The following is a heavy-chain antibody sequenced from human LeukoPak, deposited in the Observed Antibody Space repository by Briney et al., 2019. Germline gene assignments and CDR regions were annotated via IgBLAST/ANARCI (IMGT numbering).Heavy chain of an antibody. CDR3: ARPIYCSGGSCYPEVFDY. D-gene: IGHD2-15*01. CDR1: GYTFTGYY. J-gene: IGHJ4*02. CDR2: INPNSGGT. Sequence: ASVKVSCKXSGYTFTGYYMHWVRQAPGQGLEWMGWINPNSGGTNYAQKFQGRVTMTRDTSISTAYMELSRLRSDDTAVYYCARPIYCSGGSCYPEVFDYWGQGTLVTVSS. V-gene: IGHV1-2*02.